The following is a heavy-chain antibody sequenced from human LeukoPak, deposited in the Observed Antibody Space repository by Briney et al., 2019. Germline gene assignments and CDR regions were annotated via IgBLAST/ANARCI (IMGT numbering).Heavy chain of an antibody. V-gene: IGHV3-48*03. CDR3: ARGSYRPDY. D-gene: IGHD1-26*01. Sequence: GGSLRLSCAASGFTFSSYEMNWLRQARGEGLEWVSYISSSGSTIYSADSVKGRFTVSRDNAENSLYLQMSSLRAEDTAVYYCARGSYRPDYWGQGTLVTVSS. CDR2: ISSSGSTI. J-gene: IGHJ4*02. CDR1: GFTFSSYE.